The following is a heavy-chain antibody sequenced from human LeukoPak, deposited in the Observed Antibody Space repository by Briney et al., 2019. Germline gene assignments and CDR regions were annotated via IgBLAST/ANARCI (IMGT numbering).Heavy chain of an antibody. CDR1: VHIFSNYL. CDR3: GAFFGSGPYFIDY. CDR2: ISGCAETT. D-gene: IGHD3-10*01. J-gene: IGHJ4*02. Sequence: GGSLRLSCGACVHIFSNYLIPWVRKSPGGGVEGVSTISGCAETTLYADCVERRFPISRDNSKNTLYLQMHSLKAEDTAVYYCGAFFGSGPYFIDYGARGT. V-gene: IGHV3-23*01.